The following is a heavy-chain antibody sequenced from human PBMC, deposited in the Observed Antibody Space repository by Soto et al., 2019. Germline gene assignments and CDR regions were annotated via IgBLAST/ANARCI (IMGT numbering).Heavy chain of an antibody. J-gene: IGHJ6*02. CDR3: AKIHITIRRGMDV. V-gene: IGHV3-23*01. CDR2: INNNGANT. D-gene: IGHD3-3*01. CDR1: GFTFSSSA. Sequence: EVQLLESGGGLGQPGGSLRLSCAASGFTFSSSAMSWVRQAPGKGLEWVSGINNNGANTYYADSVKGRFTISRDNSKNTLYLQMNSLRAEDTAVYYCAKIHITIRRGMDVWGQWTTVTVSS.